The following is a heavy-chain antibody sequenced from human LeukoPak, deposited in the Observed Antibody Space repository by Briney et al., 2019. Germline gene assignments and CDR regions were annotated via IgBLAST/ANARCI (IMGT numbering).Heavy chain of an antibody. CDR2: IWYDGSNK. J-gene: IGHJ3*02. CDR3: AVEYNSSPYAFDI. CDR1: GFTFSSYG. V-gene: IGHV3-33*01. D-gene: IGHD2/OR15-2a*01. Sequence: GGSLTLSCAASGFTFSSYGMHWIRQAPGEGLEWVAVIWYDGSNKYYANSVKGRFTVSRENSKTTLYLQMNRLRVEDTAVYYCAVEYNSSPYAFDIWGQGTKVTVSS.